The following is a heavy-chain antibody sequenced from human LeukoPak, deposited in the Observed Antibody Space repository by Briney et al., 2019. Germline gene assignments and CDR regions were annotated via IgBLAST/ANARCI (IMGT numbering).Heavy chain of an antibody. CDR1: GFTVIDNY. Sequence: GGSLRLSCAASGFTVIDNYMSWVRQAPGKGLEWVSVIYSGGSTYYADSVKGRFAISRDNSKNTLYLQMNSLRAEDTAVYYCARDGLPWYYYYGMDVWGQGTTVTVSS. CDR2: IYSGGST. CDR3: ARDGLPWYYYYGMDV. V-gene: IGHV3-53*01. J-gene: IGHJ6*02.